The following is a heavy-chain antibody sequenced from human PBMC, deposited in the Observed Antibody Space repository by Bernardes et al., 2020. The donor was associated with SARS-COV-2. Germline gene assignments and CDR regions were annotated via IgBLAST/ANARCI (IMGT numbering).Heavy chain of an antibody. J-gene: IGHJ6*02. CDR3: ARDKLAAAGDYYYYGMDV. V-gene: IGHV3-66*01. CDR1: GFTVSSNY. Sequence: GGSLRLSCAASGFTVSSNYMSWVRQAPGKGLEWVSVIYSGGSKNYADSVKGRFTISRDNSKNTLYLQMNSLRAEDTAVYYCARDKLAAAGDYYYYGMDVWGQGTTVTGS. CDR2: IYSGGSK. D-gene: IGHD6-13*01.